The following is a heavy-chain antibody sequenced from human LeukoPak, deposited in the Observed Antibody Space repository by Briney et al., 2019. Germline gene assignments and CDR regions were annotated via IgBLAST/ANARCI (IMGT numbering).Heavy chain of an antibody. Sequence: GGSLRLSCAASGFTFSSYSMNRVRQAPGKGLEWVSSISSSSSYIYYADSVKGRFTISRDNAKNSLYLQMNSLRAEDTAVYYCARATHYDILTGYYSRWFDPWGQGTLVTVSS. V-gene: IGHV3-21*01. CDR2: ISSSSSYI. J-gene: IGHJ5*02. CDR1: GFTFSSYS. CDR3: ARATHYDILTGYYSRWFDP. D-gene: IGHD3-9*01.